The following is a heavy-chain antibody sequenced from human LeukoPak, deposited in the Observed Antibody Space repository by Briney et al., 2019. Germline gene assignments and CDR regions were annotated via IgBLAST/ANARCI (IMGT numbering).Heavy chain of an antibody. V-gene: IGHV4-59*01. D-gene: IGHD3-22*01. CDR1: GGSINNYY. CDR2: IYYSGGSGST. CDR3: ARSSSGRTPPGY. J-gene: IGHJ4*02. Sequence: PSETLSLTCTVSGGSINNYYWNWIRQSPGKGLEWIGYIYYSGGSGSTNYNPSFKSRVTISVDMSKNQFSLKLNSVAAADTAVYYCARSSSGRTPPGYWGQGTLVTVSS.